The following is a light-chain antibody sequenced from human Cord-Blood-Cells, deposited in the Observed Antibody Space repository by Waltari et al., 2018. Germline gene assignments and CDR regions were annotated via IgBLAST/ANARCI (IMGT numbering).Light chain of an antibody. J-gene: IGLJ2*01. V-gene: IGLV2-14*01. CDR1: SSDVGGYNY. Sequence: QSALTQPASVSGSPGQSITISCTGTSSDVGGYNYVSWYQQHPGKAPKRMIYDVSNRPSGVSNRFSGSKSGNTASLTISGLQAEDEADYYCSSYTSSRRVFGGGTKLTVL. CDR3: SSYTSSRRV. CDR2: DVS.